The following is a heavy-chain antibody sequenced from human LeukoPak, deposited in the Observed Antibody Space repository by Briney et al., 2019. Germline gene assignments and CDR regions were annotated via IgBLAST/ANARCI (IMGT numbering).Heavy chain of an antibody. Sequence: PSETLSLTCTVSGGSISSSSYYWGWIRQPPGKGLEWIRSIYYSGIIYYNPSLKSRVTISVDTSKNQFSLKLSSVTAADTAVYYCATSSSWVLDYWGQGTLVTVSS. J-gene: IGHJ4*02. D-gene: IGHD6-13*01. V-gene: IGHV4-39*01. CDR1: GGSISSSSYY. CDR2: IYYSGII. CDR3: ATSSSWVLDY.